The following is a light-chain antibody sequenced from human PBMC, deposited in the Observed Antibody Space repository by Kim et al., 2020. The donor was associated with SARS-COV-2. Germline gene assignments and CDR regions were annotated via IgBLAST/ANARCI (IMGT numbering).Light chain of an antibody. V-gene: IGLV3-9*01. Sequence: SYELTQPLSVSVVLGQTARLTCGGNNIQTLNVHWYRQKPGQAPVLVMSKDSKRPSGIPERFSGSNSGNTATLTISTAQADDEADYYCHVWDSGSWVFGGGTQLTVL. J-gene: IGLJ3*02. CDR3: HVWDSGSWV. CDR2: KDS. CDR1: NIQTLN.